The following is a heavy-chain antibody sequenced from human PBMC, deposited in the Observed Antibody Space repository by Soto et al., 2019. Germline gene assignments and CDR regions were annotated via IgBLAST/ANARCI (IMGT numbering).Heavy chain of an antibody. CDR2: IKSKTVGGTT. CDR3: TTGGSSGWVLYYFDY. CDR1: GFTFSNAW. Sequence: EVQLVESGGGLVKPGGSLRLSCAASGFTFSNAWMNWVRQAPGKGLEWVGRIKSKTVGGTTDYAAPVKGRFTISRDDSKNTLYLQMDSLKTEDAAVYYCTTGGSSGWVLYYFDYWGQGTLVTVSS. J-gene: IGHJ4*02. D-gene: IGHD2-15*01. V-gene: IGHV3-15*07.